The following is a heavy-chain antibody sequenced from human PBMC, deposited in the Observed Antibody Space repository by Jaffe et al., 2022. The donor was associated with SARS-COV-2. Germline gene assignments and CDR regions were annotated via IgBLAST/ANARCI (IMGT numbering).Heavy chain of an antibody. CDR2: ISYDGSNK. CDR1: GFTFSSYA. D-gene: IGHD1-26*01. CDR3: AREVELGDGYFFDY. V-gene: IGHV3-30*04. Sequence: QVQLVESGGGVVQPGRSLRLSCAASGFTFSSYAMHWVRQAPGKGLEWVAVISYDGSNKYYADSVKGRFTISRDNSKNTLYLQMNSLRAEDTAVYYCAREVELGDGYFFDYWGQGTLVTVSS. J-gene: IGHJ4*02.